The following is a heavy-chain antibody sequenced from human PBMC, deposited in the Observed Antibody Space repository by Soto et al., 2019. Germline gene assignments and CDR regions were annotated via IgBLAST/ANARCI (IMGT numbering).Heavy chain of an antibody. CDR2: IIPIFGTA. CDR3: ARDGRAARPWSVYYYYGMDV. CDR1: GGTFSSYA. Sequence: ASVKVSCKASGGTFSSYAISWVRQAPGQGLEWVGGIIPIFGTANYAQKFQGRVTITADESTSTAYMELSSLRSEDTAVYYCARDGRAARPWSVYYYYGMDVWGQGTTVTVSS. V-gene: IGHV1-69*13. J-gene: IGHJ6*02. D-gene: IGHD6-6*01.